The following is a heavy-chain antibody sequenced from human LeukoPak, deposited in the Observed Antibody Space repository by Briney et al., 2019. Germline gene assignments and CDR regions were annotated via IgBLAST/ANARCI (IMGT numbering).Heavy chain of an antibody. CDR2: ISDSSSAI. J-gene: IGHJ4*02. Sequence: GGSLRLSCAASGFTFSSYSMNWVRQTPGKGLEWLSYISDSSSAIYYADSVKGRFTISRDNAKNSLYLQMNSLRAEDTAVYYCAGVDGVSGSYRLRYWGQGILVTVSS. V-gene: IGHV3-48*01. D-gene: IGHD3-16*02. CDR1: GFTFSSYS. CDR3: AGVDGVSGSYRLRY.